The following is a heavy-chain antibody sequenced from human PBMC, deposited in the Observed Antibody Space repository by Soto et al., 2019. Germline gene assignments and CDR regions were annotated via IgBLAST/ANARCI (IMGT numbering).Heavy chain of an antibody. V-gene: IGHV4-39*02. J-gene: IGHJ5*02. CDR2: IYYSGST. D-gene: IGHD1-26*01. Sequence: QLQLQESGPGLVKPSETLSVTCTVSGGSISSSSYYWGWIRQPPGKGLEWIGSIYYSGSTYYNPSLKSRVTISVDTSKNHFSLKLSSVTAADTAVYYCATQEVGGSYVYTFDPWGQGTLVTVSS. CDR1: GGSISSSSYY. CDR3: ATQEVGGSYVYTFDP.